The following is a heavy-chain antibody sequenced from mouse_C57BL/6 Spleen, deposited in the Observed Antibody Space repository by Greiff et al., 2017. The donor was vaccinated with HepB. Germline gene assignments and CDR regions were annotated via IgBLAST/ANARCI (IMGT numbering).Heavy chain of an antibody. J-gene: IGHJ4*01. Sequence: QVQLQQSGAELARPGASVKLSCKASGYTFTSYGISWVKQRPGQGLEWIGEIYPRSGNTYYNEKFKGKATLTADKSSSTAYMELRSLTSEDSAGYFGARGEGYDYGEEAMDYWGQGTSVTVSS. V-gene: IGHV1-81*01. CDR3: ARGEGYDYGEEAMDY. D-gene: IGHD2-4*01. CDR1: GYTFTSYG. CDR2: IYPRSGNT.